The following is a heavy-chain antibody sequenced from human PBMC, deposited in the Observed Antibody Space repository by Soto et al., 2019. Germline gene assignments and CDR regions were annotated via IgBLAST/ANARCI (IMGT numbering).Heavy chain of an antibody. V-gene: IGHV1-2*04. Sequence: ASVKVSCKASGYTFTGYYMHWLRQSPGQGLEWMGWINPNSGGTNYAQKFQGWVTMTRDTSISTAYMELSRLRSDDTAVYYCARDTGYCSGGSCYNFDYWGQGTLVTVSS. CDR3: ARDTGYCSGGSCYNFDY. CDR2: INPNSGGT. D-gene: IGHD2-15*01. CDR1: GYTFTGYY. J-gene: IGHJ4*02.